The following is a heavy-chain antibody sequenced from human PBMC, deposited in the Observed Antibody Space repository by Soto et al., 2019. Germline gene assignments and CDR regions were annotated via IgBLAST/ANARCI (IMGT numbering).Heavy chain of an antibody. J-gene: IGHJ3*02. Sequence: SETLSLTCTVSGGSISSYYWSWIRQPPGKGLEWIGHIYYSGSTNYNPSLKSRVTISVDTSKNQFSLKLSSVTAADTAVYYCARVIALGEKGPNDAFDIWGQGTMVTVSS. V-gene: IGHV4-59*01. D-gene: IGHD3-16*01. CDR2: IYYSGST. CDR1: GGSISSYY. CDR3: ARVIALGEKGPNDAFDI.